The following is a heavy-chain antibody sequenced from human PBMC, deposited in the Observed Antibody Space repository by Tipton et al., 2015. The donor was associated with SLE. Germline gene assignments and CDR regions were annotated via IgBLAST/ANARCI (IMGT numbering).Heavy chain of an antibody. J-gene: IGHJ4*02. CDR1: GGSISSYY. D-gene: IGHD7-27*01. Sequence: TLSLTCTVSGGSISSYYWSWIRQPPGKGLEWIGYISNSETTNYNPSLKSRVTISVDTSKNQFSLKLRSVTAADTAVYYCARDIEAPGDFLYFDYWGQGILVTVSS. CDR3: ARDIEAPGDFLYFDY. CDR2: ISNSETT. V-gene: IGHV4-59*01.